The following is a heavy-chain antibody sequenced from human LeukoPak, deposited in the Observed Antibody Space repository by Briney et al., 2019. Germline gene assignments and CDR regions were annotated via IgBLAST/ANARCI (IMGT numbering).Heavy chain of an antibody. D-gene: IGHD2-2*01. CDR2: ISAYNGNT. V-gene: IGHV1-18*01. CDR1: GSTFTSYH. J-gene: IGHJ4*02. CDR3: ARGCSSTSCLANFDY. Sequence: ASVKVSCKASGSTFTSYHINWVRQATGQGLEWMGWISAYNGNTNYAQNLQGRVTMTTDTSTSTAYMELMSLRSDDTAVYYCARGCSSTSCLANFDYWGQGILVTVSS.